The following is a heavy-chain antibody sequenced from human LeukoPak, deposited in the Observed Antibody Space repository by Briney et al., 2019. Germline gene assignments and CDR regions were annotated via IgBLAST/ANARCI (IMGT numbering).Heavy chain of an antibody. V-gene: IGHV3-30*02. J-gene: IGHJ4*02. CDR3: ARDRYMGGSYAGISDY. Sequence: PGGSLRLSCAASGFTFSSYGMHWVRQAPGKGLEWVAFIRYDGSNKYYADSVKGRFTISRDNSKNTLYLQMNSLRAEDTAVYYCARDRYMGGSYAGISDYWGQGTLVTVSS. CDR2: IRYDGSNK. D-gene: IGHD1-26*01. CDR1: GFTFSSYG.